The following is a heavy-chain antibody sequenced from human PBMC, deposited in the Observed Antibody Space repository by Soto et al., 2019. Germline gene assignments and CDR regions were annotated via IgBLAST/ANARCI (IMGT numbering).Heavy chain of an antibody. CDR1: GFTFSDHY. CDR3: AREGSLDV. V-gene: IGHV3-11*01. J-gene: IGHJ6*04. Sequence: PGGSLRLSCAASGFTFSDHYMSWIRQAPGKGLEWISYISSSGSTTYYADSVKGRFTISRENAKNSLYLQMNSLRAEDTAVYYCAREGSLDVWGKGTTVTVSS. D-gene: IGHD3-10*01. CDR2: ISSSGSTT.